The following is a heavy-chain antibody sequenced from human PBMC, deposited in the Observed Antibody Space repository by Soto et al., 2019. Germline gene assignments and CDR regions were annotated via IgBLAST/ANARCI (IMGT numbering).Heavy chain of an antibody. CDR1: GFTFSSYA. CDR3: AKDLVVRVTPYYAMDV. V-gene: IGHV3-30*18. CDR2: ISCDGGNK. D-gene: IGHD3-22*01. Sequence: QVQLVESGGGVVQPVRSLRLSCAASGFTFSSYAMYWVRQAPGKGLEWVTAISCDGGNKYYSDSLKGRFTISRDNSKTTLDLQMSSLSAEDTAVYYCAKDLVVRVTPYYAMDVWGQGTTVTVSS. J-gene: IGHJ6*02.